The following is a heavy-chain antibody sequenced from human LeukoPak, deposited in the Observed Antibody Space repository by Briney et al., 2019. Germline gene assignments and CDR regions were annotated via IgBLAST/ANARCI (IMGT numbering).Heavy chain of an antibody. CDR3: AKDITMIVLVSDY. CDR2: ISGSGGST. J-gene: IGHJ4*02. V-gene: IGHV3-23*01. Sequence: GGSLRLSCAASGFTFSSYAMSWVRQAPGKGLEWVSSISGSGGSTYYADSVKSRFTISRDNSKNTLYLQMNSLRAEDTAVYYCAKDITMIVLVSDYWGQGTLVTVSS. CDR1: GFTFSSYA. D-gene: IGHD3-22*01.